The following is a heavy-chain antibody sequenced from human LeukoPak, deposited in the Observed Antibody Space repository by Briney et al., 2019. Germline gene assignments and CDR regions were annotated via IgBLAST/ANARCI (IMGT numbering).Heavy chain of an antibody. CDR1: GFIFSDYY. J-gene: IGHJ4*02. CDR2: ISSSSSYT. D-gene: IGHD3-3*01. Sequence: GGSLRLSCAASGFIFSDYYMSWIRQAPGKGLEWVSYISSSSSYTNYADSVKGRFTISRDNAKNSLYLQMNSLRAEDTGVYYCAKDHYWSIDYWGRGTLVTVSS. CDR3: AKDHYWSIDY. V-gene: IGHV3-11*06.